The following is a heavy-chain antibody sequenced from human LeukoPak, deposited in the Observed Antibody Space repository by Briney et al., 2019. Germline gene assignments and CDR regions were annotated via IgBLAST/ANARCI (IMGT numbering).Heavy chain of an antibody. Sequence: GGSLRLSCTASGFTFSNYAVSWVRQAPGKGLEWVSGISGSSDTTYYADAVKGRFTVSRDNAKNTLYLQMSSLRAEDTAVYYCAKSGTFFLYYFDNWGQGTLVTVSS. CDR3: AKSGTFFLYYFDN. CDR1: GFTFSNYA. V-gene: IGHV3-23*01. D-gene: IGHD1-26*01. J-gene: IGHJ4*02. CDR2: ISGSSDTT.